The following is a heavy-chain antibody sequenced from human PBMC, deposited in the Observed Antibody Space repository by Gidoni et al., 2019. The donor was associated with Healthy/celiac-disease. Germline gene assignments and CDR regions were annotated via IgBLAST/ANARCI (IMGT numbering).Heavy chain of an antibody. CDR2: ICGSGGST. V-gene: IGHV3-23*01. CDR1: GFTFSSYA. D-gene: IGHD6-25*01. Sequence: EVQLLESGGGAVQPGGSLRLSCAASGFTFSSYAMSWVRQAPGRGREWVSAICGSGGSTYYADSVKGRFTIARDNSKNTLYLQMNSLRGEDSAVYYCAKGRLLNYFDYWGQGTLVTVSS. J-gene: IGHJ4*02. CDR3: AKGRLLNYFDY.